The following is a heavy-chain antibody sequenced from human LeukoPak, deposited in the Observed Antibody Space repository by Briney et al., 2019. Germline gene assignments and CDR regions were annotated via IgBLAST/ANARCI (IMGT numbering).Heavy chain of an antibody. CDR2: IYSADIT. Sequence: GGSLRLSCAAPGFSSNYMTWVRQAPGKGLEWVSIIYSADITYYADSVRGRFIISRDNSKNTLYLQMNSLRAEDTAVYYCAGLSSSGWYGTLDYWGQGTLVTVSS. D-gene: IGHD6-19*01. CDR3: AGLSSSGWYGTLDY. CDR1: GFSSNY. V-gene: IGHV3-53*01. J-gene: IGHJ4*02.